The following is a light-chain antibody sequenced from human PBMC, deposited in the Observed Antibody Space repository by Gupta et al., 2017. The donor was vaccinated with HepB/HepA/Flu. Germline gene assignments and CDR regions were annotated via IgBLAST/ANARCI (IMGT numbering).Light chain of an antibody. CDR3: QQYGSSQGFT. V-gene: IGKV3-20*01. J-gene: IGKJ5*01. Sequence: EIVLTQSPGILSLSPGERATLSCRASQSVSSSYLAWYQRKPGQAPTLLIYGASNRATGIQDRFSGRGSGTDFTLTISRLEPEDFAVYYCQQYGSSQGFTFGQGTRL. CDR1: QSVSSSY. CDR2: GAS.